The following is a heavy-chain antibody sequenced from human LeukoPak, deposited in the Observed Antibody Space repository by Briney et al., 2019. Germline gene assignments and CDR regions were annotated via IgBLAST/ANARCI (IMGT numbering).Heavy chain of an antibody. V-gene: IGHV3-23*01. CDR3: AKGLNDFRDY. CDR1: GFTFGTFA. D-gene: IGHD3-3*01. Sequence: GGSLRLSCAASGFTFGTFAFSWVRQAPGKGLEWVSTITGDDSTYYADSVKGRFTISRDTSSNTLYLQMNSLRAEDTALYCCAKGLNDFRDYWGRGTLVTVSS. CDR2: ITGDDST. J-gene: IGHJ4*01.